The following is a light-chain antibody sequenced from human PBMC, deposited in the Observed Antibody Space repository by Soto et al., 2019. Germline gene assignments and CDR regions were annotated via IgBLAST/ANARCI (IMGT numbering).Light chain of an antibody. J-gene: IGKJ5*01. CDR2: NAT. V-gene: IGKV1-5*03. Sequence: DIQMTQSPPTLSASVGDRVTIPCRPGQSISNCLAWYQQKPGKAPNLLIYNATRLESGVPSRFSGSASGTAFTLTISSLQPDDFATYYCQQYKTYSITFGQGTRLEIK. CDR1: QSISNC. CDR3: QQYKTYSIT.